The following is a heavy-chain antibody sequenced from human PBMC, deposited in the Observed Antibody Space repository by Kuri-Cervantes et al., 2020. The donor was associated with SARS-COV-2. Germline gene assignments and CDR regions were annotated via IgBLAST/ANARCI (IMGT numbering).Heavy chain of an antibody. V-gene: IGHV1-2*02. CDR1: GYTFTGYY. J-gene: IGHJ4*02. Sequence: ASVKVSCKAFGYTFTGYYMHWVRQAPGQGLEWMGWINPNSGGTNYAQKFQGRVTMTRDTSISTAYMELSRLRSDDTAVYYCARDYDFWSGYYTGLFDYWGQGNLVIGAS. CDR3: ARDYDFWSGYYTGLFDY. CDR2: INPNSGGT. D-gene: IGHD3-3*01.